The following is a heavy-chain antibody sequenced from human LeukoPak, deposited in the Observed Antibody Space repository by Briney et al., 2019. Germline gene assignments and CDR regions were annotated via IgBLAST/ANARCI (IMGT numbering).Heavy chain of an antibody. CDR2: IYYGGST. D-gene: IGHD3-10*01. J-gene: IGHJ6*03. CDR1: GGSISTYY. CDR3: ARHAHSGDFYTTSYYYYYMDV. V-gene: IGHV4-59*05. Sequence: SETLSLTCTVSGGSISTYYWSWIRQPPGKGLEWIGSIYYGGSTYSNPSLKSRVTISVDTSKNQFSLKLTSVTAADTAVFFCARHAHSGDFYTTSYYYYYMDVWGKGTTVTVSS.